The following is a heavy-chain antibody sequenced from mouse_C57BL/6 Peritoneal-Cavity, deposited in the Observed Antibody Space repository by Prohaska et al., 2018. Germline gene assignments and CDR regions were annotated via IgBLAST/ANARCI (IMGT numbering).Heavy chain of an antibody. D-gene: IGHD2-1*01. CDR3: EIYYGNYYVDY. V-gene: IGHV1-26*01. Sequence: EFQLQQSGPELVKPGASVKISCKASGYTFTDYYMNWVKQSHGKSLEWIGDINPNNGCTSYNQKFKGKDTLTVDKSSSTAYRELRSLTSEDSAVYYCEIYYGNYYVDYWVQGTTLTVSS. J-gene: IGHJ2*01. CDR2: INPNNGCT. CDR1: GYTFTDYY.